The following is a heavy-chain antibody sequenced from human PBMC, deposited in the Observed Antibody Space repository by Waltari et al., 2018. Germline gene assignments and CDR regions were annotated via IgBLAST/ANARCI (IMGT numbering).Heavy chain of an antibody. CDR2: IRSKAYGGTT. CDR3: TRDGLVYYYYYGMDV. J-gene: IGHJ6*02. Sequence: EVQLVESGGGLVQPGRSLRLSCTASGFTFGDYAMSWFRQAPGKGLEWVGFIRSKAYGGTTEYAASVKGRFTISRDDSKSIAYLQMNSLKTEDTAVYYCTRDGLVYYYYYGMDVWGQGTTVTV. V-gene: IGHV3-49*03. CDR1: GFTFGDYA.